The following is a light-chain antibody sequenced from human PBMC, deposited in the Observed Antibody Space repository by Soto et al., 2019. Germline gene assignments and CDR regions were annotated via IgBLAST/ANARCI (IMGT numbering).Light chain of an antibody. CDR1: SSDVGGYNY. J-gene: IGLJ1*01. V-gene: IGLV2-14*01. CDR2: DVS. Sequence: QSALTQPASVSGSPGQSITISCTGTSSDVGGYNYVSWYQQHPGKAPKLMIYDVSNRPSGVSNRFSGSKSGNTASLTISGLQVEDEADYYCNSYTSRSSTTYVFGTGIKVTVL. CDR3: NSYTSRSSTTYV.